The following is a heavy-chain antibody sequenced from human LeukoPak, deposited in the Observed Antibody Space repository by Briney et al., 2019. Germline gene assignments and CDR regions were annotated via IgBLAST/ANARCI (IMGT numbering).Heavy chain of an antibody. CDR3: ARWRQLAFDY. Sequence: SETLSLTCTVSGGSISSFYWSWIRQPPGKGLEWIGYIYYSGSTNYNPSLKSRVTISVDTSKIQFSLKLSSVTAADTAVYYCARWRQLAFDYWGQGTLVTVSS. CDR1: GGSISSFY. CDR2: IYYSGST. J-gene: IGHJ4*02. V-gene: IGHV4-59*01. D-gene: IGHD6-13*01.